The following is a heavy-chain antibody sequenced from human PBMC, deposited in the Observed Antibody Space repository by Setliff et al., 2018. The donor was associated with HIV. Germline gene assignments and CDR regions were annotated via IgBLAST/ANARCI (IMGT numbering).Heavy chain of an antibody. CDR3: ARGTSSSWSGYNWFDP. Sequence: GASVKVSCKASGYTFTSYGISWVRQAPGQGLEWMGWISAYNGNTNYAQKLQGRVTMTTDTSTSTAYMELRSLRSDDTAVYYCARGTSSSWSGYNWFDPWGQGTLVTVSS. V-gene: IGHV1-18*01. D-gene: IGHD6-13*01. J-gene: IGHJ5*02. CDR1: GYTFTSYG. CDR2: ISAYNGNT.